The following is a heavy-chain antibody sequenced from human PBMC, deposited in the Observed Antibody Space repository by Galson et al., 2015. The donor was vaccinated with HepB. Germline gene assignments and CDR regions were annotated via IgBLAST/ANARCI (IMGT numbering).Heavy chain of an antibody. CDR3: VRDGGDSYNWFDL. V-gene: IGHV3-48*02. Sequence: SLRLSCAASGFTFSDYRMNWVRQAPGKGLEWISYISRSSKVTHYADSVKGRFTISRDNAKNSLYLQMDSLRDGDTAVYYCVRDGGDSYNWFDLWGQGTLVTVSS. J-gene: IGHJ5*02. CDR2: ISRSSKVT. CDR1: GFTFSDYR. D-gene: IGHD2-21*01.